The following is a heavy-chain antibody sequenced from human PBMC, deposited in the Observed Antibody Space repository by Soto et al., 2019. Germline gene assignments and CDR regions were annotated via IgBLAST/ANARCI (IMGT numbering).Heavy chain of an antibody. D-gene: IGHD4-17*01. CDR2: IWYDGSNK. Sequence: QVQLVESGGGVVQPGRSLSLSCAASGFTFSSYGMHWVRQAPGKGLEWVAVIWYDGSNKYYADSVKGRFTISRDNSKNTLYLQMNSLRAEDTAVYYCARDSIYAIDYWGQGTLVTVSS. CDR1: GFTFSSYG. CDR3: ARDSIYAIDY. V-gene: IGHV3-33*01. J-gene: IGHJ4*02.